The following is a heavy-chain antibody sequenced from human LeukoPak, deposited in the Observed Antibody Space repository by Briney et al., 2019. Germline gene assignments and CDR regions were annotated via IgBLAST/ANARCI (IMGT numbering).Heavy chain of an antibody. CDR3: XRDXAXSFXGSGSWYFDL. D-gene: IGHD3-10*01. V-gene: IGHV3-11*01. Sequence: KPGGSLRLSCAASGFTFSDYYMSWIRQAPGKGLEWVSYISSSGSTIYYADSVKGRFTISRDNAKNSLYLQMNSLRAEDTAVYYXXRDXAXSFXGSGSWYFDLWGRGTLVTVSS. CDR1: GFTFSDYY. CDR2: ISSSGSTI. J-gene: IGHJ2*01.